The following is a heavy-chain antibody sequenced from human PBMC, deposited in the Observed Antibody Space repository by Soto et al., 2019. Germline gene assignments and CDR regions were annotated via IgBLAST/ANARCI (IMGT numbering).Heavy chain of an antibody. J-gene: IGHJ3*02. CDR3: AXQGEELLHLGELWSDAFDI. CDR2: IYYSGST. CDR1: GGSISSYY. D-gene: IGHD3-16*01. V-gene: IGHV4-59*01. Sequence: QVQLQESGPGLVKPSETLSLTCTVSGGSISSYYWSWIRQPPGKGLEWIGYIYYSGSTNYNPSLKSRVSXXXDXXXXXXXXXXXXXXXXXXXXXXXAXQGEELLHLGELWSDAFDIWGQGTMVTVSS.